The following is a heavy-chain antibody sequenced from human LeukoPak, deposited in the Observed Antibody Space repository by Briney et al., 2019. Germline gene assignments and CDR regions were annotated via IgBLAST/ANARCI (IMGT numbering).Heavy chain of an antibody. CDR2: IYYSGST. V-gene: IGHV4-39*07. CDR3: ARPGSEAFDY. J-gene: IGHJ4*02. Sequence: SETLSLTCTVSGGSISSSSYYWGWIRQPPGKGLEWIGSIYYSGSTYYNPSLKSRVTISVDTSKNQFSLKLSSVTAADTAVYYCARPGSEAFDYWGQGTLVTVSS. CDR1: GGSISSSSYY.